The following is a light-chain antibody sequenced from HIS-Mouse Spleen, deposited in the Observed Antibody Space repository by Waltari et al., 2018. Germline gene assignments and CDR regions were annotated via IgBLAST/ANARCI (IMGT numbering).Light chain of an antibody. V-gene: IGKV1-5*03. CDR1: QSISSW. J-gene: IGKJ2*01. CDR3: QQYNSYPYT. CDR2: KAS. Sequence: IQMTQSPSTLSASVGDRVPITCRASQSISSWLAWYQQKPGKAPKLLIYKASSLESGVPSRFSGSGSGTEFTLTISSLQPDDFATYYCQQYNSYPYTFGQGTKLEIK.